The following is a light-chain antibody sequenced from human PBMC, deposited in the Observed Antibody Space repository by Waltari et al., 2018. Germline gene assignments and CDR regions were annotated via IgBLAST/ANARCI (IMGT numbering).Light chain of an antibody. V-gene: IGKV1-NL1*01. Sequence: DIQMTQSPSSLSASVGDKVTFTCHASQGIATWLAWYQQKPGKPPKVLVSSASKVQRGVPSRFTGSGSGTDFSLTISNLQPEDFTTDYCQQYDDWPHTFGQGTTLEIK. J-gene: IGKJ2*01. CDR1: QGIATW. CDR2: SAS. CDR3: QQYDDWPHT.